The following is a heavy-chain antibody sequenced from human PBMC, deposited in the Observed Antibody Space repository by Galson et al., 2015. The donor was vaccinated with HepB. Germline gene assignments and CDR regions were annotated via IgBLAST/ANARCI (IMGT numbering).Heavy chain of an antibody. CDR2: ISYDGSNK. CDR3: AKDLREWLVLSGSYGMDV. V-gene: IGHV3-30*18. J-gene: IGHJ6*02. D-gene: IGHD6-19*01. CDR1: GFTFSSYG. Sequence: SLRLSCAASGFTFSSYGMHWVRQAPGKGLEWVAVISYDGSNKYYADSVKGRFTISRDNSKNTLYLQMNSLRAEDTAVYYCAKDLREWLVLSGSYGMDVWGQGTTVTVSS.